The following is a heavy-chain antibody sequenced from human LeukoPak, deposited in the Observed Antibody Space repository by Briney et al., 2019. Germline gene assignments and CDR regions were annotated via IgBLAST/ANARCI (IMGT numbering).Heavy chain of an antibody. J-gene: IGHJ4*02. V-gene: IGHV3-9*01. CDR3: AKEASGSYYFDY. CDR2: ISWNSGSI. CDR1: GFTFDDYA. D-gene: IGHD1-26*01. Sequence: GRPLRLSCAASGFTFDDYAMHWVRQAPGKGLEWVSGISWNSGSIGYADSVKGRFTISRDNAKNSLYLRMNSLRAEDTALYYCAKEASGSYYFDYWGQGTLVTVSS.